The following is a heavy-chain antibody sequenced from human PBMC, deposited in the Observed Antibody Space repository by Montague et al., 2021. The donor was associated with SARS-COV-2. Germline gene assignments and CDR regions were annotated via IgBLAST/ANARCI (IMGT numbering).Heavy chain of an antibody. Sequence: SLRLSCAASGFTFSTYAMNWVRQAPGKGLEWVSGISSGGNKHHADSVKGRFTISRDDSRNTLYLPMHSLRAEDTAMYYCAKNFPGQFYFDDWGQGTLVAVSS. D-gene: IGHD2/OR15-2a*01. V-gene: IGHV3-23*01. J-gene: IGHJ4*02. CDR2: ISSGGNK. CDR1: GFTFSTYA. CDR3: AKNFPGQFYFDD.